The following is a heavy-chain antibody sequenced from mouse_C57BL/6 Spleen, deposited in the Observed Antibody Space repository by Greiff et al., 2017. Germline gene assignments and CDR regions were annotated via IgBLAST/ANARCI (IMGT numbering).Heavy chain of an antibody. J-gene: IGHJ1*03. Sequence: EVNLVESGGGLVQPGGSLSLSCAASGFTFPDYYMSWVRQPPGKALEWLGFIRNKANGYTTEYSASVKGRFTISRDNSQSILYLQMNALRAEDSATYYCARYGSSYEWYFDVWGTGTTVTVSS. V-gene: IGHV7-3*01. CDR1: GFTFPDYY. CDR3: ARYGSSYEWYFDV. D-gene: IGHD1-1*01. CDR2: IRNKANGYTT.